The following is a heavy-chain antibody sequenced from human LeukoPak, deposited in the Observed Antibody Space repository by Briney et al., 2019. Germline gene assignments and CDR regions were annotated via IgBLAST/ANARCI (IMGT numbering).Heavy chain of an antibody. CDR1: GFTFSSYA. Sequence: GGSLRLSCAASGFTFSSYAMHWVRQAPGKGLEWVAVISYDGSNKYYADSVKGRFTISRDNSKNTLYLQMNSLRAEDTAVYYCAKAGGRGSSWFYYMDVWGKGTTVTVSS. J-gene: IGHJ6*03. CDR3: AKAGGRGSSWFYYMDV. D-gene: IGHD6-13*01. V-gene: IGHV3-30-3*01. CDR2: ISYDGSNK.